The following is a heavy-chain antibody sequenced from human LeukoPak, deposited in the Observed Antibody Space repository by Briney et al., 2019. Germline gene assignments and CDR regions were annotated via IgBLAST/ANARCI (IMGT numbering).Heavy chain of an antibody. D-gene: IGHD6-13*01. J-gene: IGHJ5*02. CDR2: ITHSGST. CDR3: ARGYSSSPNWFDP. Sequence: SETLSLTCAVYGGSFTGYFWGWIRQSPGKGLEWIGDITHSGSTNYNPSLKSRVTISVDTSKNQFSLKLSSVTAADTAVYYCARGYSSSPNWFDPWGQGTLVTVSS. V-gene: IGHV4-34*01. CDR1: GGSFTGYF.